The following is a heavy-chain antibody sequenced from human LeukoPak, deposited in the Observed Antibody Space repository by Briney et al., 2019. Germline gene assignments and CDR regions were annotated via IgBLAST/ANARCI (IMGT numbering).Heavy chain of an antibody. V-gene: IGHV4-59*01. CDR3: ARTPAMDLFFDY. CDR2: IYYCGST. Sequence: SETLSLMCCVSGLHLCIFYGICLPPPPGRGGVGFGYIYYCGSTNYNPSLKSRVTISVETSKNQFSLKLSSVTAADTAVYYCARTPAMDLFFDYWGQGTLVTVSS. J-gene: IGHJ4*02. CDR1: GLHLCIFY. D-gene: IGHD5-18*01.